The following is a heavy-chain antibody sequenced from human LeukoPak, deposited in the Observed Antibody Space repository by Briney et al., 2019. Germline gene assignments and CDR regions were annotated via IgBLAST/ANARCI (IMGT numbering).Heavy chain of an antibody. V-gene: IGHV4-59*01. CDR2: IYYSGST. Sequence: SETLSLTCTVSGGSISSYYWSWIRQPPGKGLERIGYIYYSGSTNYNPSLKSRVTISVDTSKNQFSLKLSTVTAADTAVYYCARATQGYNWFDPWGQGTLVSVSS. J-gene: IGHJ5*02. CDR1: GGSISSYY. CDR3: ARATQGYNWFDP.